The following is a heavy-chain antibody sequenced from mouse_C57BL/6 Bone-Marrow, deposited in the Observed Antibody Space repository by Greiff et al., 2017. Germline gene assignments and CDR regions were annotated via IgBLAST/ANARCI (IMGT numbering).Heavy chain of an antibody. Sequence: EVQLQQSGAELVRPGASVKLSCTASGFNIKDYYMHWVKQRPEQGLEWIGRIDPEDGDTVYAPKFQGKATMTADTSSNTASLQLSSLTSEDTAVYYCTTLYGLLTWFAYWGQGTLVTVSA. D-gene: IGHD1-1*02. CDR2: IDPEDGDT. V-gene: IGHV14-1*01. CDR3: TTLYGLLTWFAY. J-gene: IGHJ3*01. CDR1: GFNIKDYY.